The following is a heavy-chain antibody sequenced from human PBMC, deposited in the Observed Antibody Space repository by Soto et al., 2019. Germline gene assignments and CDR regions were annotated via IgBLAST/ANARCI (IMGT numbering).Heavy chain of an antibody. V-gene: IGHV5-51*01. Sequence: EVQLVQSGAEVKKPGESLKISCKGSGYSFTSYWIGWVRQMPGKGLEWMGIIYPGDSDTRYSPSFQGEVTISADKSITTAHLQRSSLKASDTAMYYCARGATETLLYYSYGMAVWGQGTTVTVSS. D-gene: IGHD4-4*01. CDR2: IYPGDSDT. CDR3: ARGATETLLYYSYGMAV. J-gene: IGHJ6*02. CDR1: GYSFTSYW.